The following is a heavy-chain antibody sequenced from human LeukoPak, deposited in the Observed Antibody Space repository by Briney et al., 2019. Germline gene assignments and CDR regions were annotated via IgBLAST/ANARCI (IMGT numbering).Heavy chain of an antibody. V-gene: IGHV4-39*01. CDR2: IYYGGST. CDR1: GDSMTSSNHY. J-gene: IGHJ6*02. Sequence: SETLSLTCTVSGDSMTSSNHYWVWIRQPPGKGLEWIGSIYYGGSTYYNPSLKSRVTISQDTSKNQFSLKVNTVTAADTAVYHCARRSHCTGDSCYPDWGQGTTVTVSS. D-gene: IGHD2-15*01. CDR3: ARRSHCTGDSCYPD.